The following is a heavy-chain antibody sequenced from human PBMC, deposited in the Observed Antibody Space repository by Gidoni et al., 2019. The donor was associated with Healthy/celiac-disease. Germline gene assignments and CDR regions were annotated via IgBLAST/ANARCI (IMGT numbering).Heavy chain of an antibody. CDR2: ISGSGGST. V-gene: IGHV3-23*01. D-gene: IGHD2-8*01. CDR1: GFTFSSSA. CDR3: AKGWYCTNGVCSPYYYGMDV. Sequence: EVQLLESGGGLVQPGGSLRLSCAASGFTFSSSAMSWVRQAPGKGLEWVSAISGSGGSTYYADSVKGRFTISRDNYKNTLYLQMNSLRAEDTAVYYCAKGWYCTNGVCSPYYYGMDVWGQGTTVTVSS. J-gene: IGHJ6*02.